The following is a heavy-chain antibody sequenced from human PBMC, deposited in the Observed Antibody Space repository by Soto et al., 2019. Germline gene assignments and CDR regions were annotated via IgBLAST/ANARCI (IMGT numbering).Heavy chain of an antibody. CDR3: ATFSYSSAYYWEYCQQ. D-gene: IGHD6-19*01. V-gene: IGHV4-39*01. J-gene: IGHJ1*01. CDR2: MYYSGSI. CDR1: CVSISIASYY. Sequence: QVQLQESGPGLVKPSETLSLTFSVYCVSISIASYYWGWIRQPPGKGLEWIGSMYYSGSICFNPSLKSRFTISVDTSKHQCSLKLSSVTATDTAVYYCATFSYSSAYYWEYCQQWGQGTRVTVS.